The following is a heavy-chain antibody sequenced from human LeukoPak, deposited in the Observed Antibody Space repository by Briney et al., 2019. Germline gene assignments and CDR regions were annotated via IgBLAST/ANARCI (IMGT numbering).Heavy chain of an antibody. J-gene: IGHJ5*02. D-gene: IGHD1-7*01. V-gene: IGHV4-31*03. CDR1: GGSISSGGYY. CDR2: IYYSGST. Sequence: SETLSLTCTVSGGSISSGGYYWSWIRQHPGKGLEWIGYIYYSGSTYYNPSLKSRVTISVDTSKNQFSLKLSSVTAADTAVYYCARGPVRSITGTRRRHLNWFDPWGQGTLVTVSS. CDR3: ARGPVRSITGTRRRHLNWFDP.